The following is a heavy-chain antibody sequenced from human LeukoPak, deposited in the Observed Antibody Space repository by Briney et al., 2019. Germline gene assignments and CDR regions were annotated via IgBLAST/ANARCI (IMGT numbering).Heavy chain of an antibody. V-gene: IGHV4-38-2*01. CDR3: ASLCGSTSCAEYSSSDTPDY. J-gene: IGHJ4*02. D-gene: IGHD2-2*01. CDR2: IYHSGST. Sequence: SETLSLTCAVSGYSISSGYYWGSIRQPPGKGLEWIGRIYHSGSTYYNPSLKGRVTISVDTSKNQFSLKLSSVTAADTAVYYCASLCGSTSCAEYSSSDTPDYWGQGTLVTVSS. CDR1: GYSISSGYY.